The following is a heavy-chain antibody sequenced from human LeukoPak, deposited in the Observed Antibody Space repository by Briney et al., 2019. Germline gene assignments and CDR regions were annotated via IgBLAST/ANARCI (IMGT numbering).Heavy chain of an antibody. D-gene: IGHD3-10*01. V-gene: IGHV4-59*01. CDR2: IYHTGST. J-gene: IGHJ3*02. Sequence: PSETLSLTCIVSGGSISSYYWSWIRQPPGKGLEWIGYIYHTGSTTYNPSLKSRVTISVDTSKNLLSLKLTSVTATDTAVYYCARYMVRGVIRFDIWGQGTMVTVSS. CDR3: ARYMVRGVIRFDI. CDR1: GGSISSYY.